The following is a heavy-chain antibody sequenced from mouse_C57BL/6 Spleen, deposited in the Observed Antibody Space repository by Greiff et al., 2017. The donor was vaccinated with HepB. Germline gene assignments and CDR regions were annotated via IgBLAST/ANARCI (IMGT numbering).Heavy chain of an antibody. Sequence: VQLQQSGAELVRPGASVKLSCKASGYTFTDYYINWVKQRPGQGLEWIARIYPGSGNTYYNEKFKGKATLTAEKSSSTAYMQLSSLTSEDSAVYFCAREGPQYYYGSSWFAYWGQGTLVPVSA. V-gene: IGHV1-76*01. CDR3: AREGPQYYYGSSWFAY. CDR2: IYPGSGNT. D-gene: IGHD1-1*01. J-gene: IGHJ3*01. CDR1: GYTFTDYY.